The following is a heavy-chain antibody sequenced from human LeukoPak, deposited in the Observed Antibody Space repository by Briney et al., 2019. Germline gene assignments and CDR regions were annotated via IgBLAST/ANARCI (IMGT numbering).Heavy chain of an antibody. CDR3: ARGAYGAK. J-gene: IGHJ4*02. Sequence: GASVKVSCKASGYTLTSYGINWMRQAPGQGLEWMGWISTQSGNTNYAQKVQGRLTLTTDRSTNTAYMELRSLRSDDTAVYYCARGAYGAKWGQGTMVTVSS. CDR2: ISTQSGNT. D-gene: IGHD4/OR15-4a*01. CDR1: GYTLTSYG. V-gene: IGHV1-18*01.